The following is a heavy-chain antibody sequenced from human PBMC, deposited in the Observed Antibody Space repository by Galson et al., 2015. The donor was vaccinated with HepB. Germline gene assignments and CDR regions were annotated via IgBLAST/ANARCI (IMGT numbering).Heavy chain of an antibody. CDR3: AREGSRIAAYNWFDP. CDR1: GYTFTSYA. D-gene: IGHD6-6*01. Sequence: SVKVSCKASGYTFTSYAMHWVRQAPGQRLEWMGWINAGNGNTKYSQKFQGRVTITRDTSASTAYTELSSLRSEDTAVYYCAREGSRIAAYNWFDPWGQGTPVTVSS. CDR2: INAGNGNT. V-gene: IGHV1-3*01. J-gene: IGHJ5*02.